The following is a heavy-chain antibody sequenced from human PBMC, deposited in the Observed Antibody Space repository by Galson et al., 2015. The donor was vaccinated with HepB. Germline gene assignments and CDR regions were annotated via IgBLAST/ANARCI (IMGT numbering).Heavy chain of an antibody. CDR3: ARHPPGGRGMDV. D-gene: IGHD1-26*01. V-gene: IGHV5-51*01. J-gene: IGHJ6*02. Sequence: QSGAEVKKPGESLKISCKGSGYSFTNYWIAWVRQMPGKGLEWVGLIGPVNSNIRYSPSFRGQVTISADESISTAYLQWSSLKASDTAMYYCARHPPGGRGMDVWGRGTTVTVSS. CDR2: IGPVNSNI. CDR1: GYSFTNYW.